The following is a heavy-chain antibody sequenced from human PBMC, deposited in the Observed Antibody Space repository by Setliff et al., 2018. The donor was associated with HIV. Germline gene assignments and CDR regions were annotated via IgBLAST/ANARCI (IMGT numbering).Heavy chain of an antibody. J-gene: IGHJ4*02. D-gene: IGHD1-26*01. CDR2: IKEDGSET. Sequence: GGSLRLSCATSGFTFSNFWMTWVRQAPGKGLEWVANIKEDGSETFYVDSVKGRFTMSRDNAKNLVYLEMNSLKVEDTAVYYCARDATRGGDFDFWGQGTQVTV. CDR1: GFTFSNFW. CDR3: ARDATRGGDFDF. V-gene: IGHV3-7*01.